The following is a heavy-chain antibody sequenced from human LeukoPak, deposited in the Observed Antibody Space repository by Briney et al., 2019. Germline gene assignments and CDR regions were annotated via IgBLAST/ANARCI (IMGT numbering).Heavy chain of an antibody. CDR1: GFKFSSYG. CDR3: ARGVDLDY. CDR2: IYSGGST. V-gene: IGHV3-66*01. J-gene: IGHJ4*02. Sequence: GGSLRLSCAASGFKFSSYGMQWVRQAPGKGLEWVSVIYSGGSTYYADSVKGRFTISRDNSKNTLYLQMNSLRAEDTAVYYCARGVDLDYWGQGTLVTVSS. D-gene: IGHD3/OR15-3a*01.